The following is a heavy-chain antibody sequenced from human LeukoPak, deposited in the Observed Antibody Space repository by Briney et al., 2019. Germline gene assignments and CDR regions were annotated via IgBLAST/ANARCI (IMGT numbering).Heavy chain of an antibody. J-gene: IGHJ5*02. CDR3: ARDDAASYYSWFGT. Sequence: SEILSLTCIVSGGSIRTSSYYWGWIHQTPGKGLEWIGSIHYSGSTYYNPSLKSRVTISVESTQFSLNLMSVTPADTATYYCARDDAASYYSWFGTWGQGILVTVSS. CDR2: IHYSGST. CDR1: GGSIRTSSYY. V-gene: IGHV4-39*07. D-gene: IGHD1-26*01.